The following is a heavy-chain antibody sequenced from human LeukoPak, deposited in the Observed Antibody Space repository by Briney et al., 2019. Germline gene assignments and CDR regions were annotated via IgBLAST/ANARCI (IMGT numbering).Heavy chain of an antibody. D-gene: IGHD3-3*01. CDR1: GGSISSGGYY. CDR2: IYYSGST. Sequence: PSETLSLTCTVSGGSISSGGYYWSWIRQHPGKGLEWIGYIYYSGSTYYNPSLKSRVTISVDTSKNQFSLKLSSVTAADTAVYYCARTQGIYDFPDYWGQGTLVTVSS. CDR3: ARTQGIYDFPDY. V-gene: IGHV4-31*03. J-gene: IGHJ4*02.